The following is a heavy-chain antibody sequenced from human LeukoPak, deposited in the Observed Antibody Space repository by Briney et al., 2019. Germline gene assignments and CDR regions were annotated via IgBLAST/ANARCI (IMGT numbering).Heavy chain of an antibody. CDR1: GFTFSNYW. V-gene: IGHV3-7*01. J-gene: IGHJ4*02. CDR3: ARVQGSSGPGIFEY. D-gene: IGHD6-19*01. CDR2: IKQDGSEK. Sequence: PRGSLRLSCAASGFTFSNYWMSWVRQAPGKGLEWVANIKQDGSEKFYVDSVKGRLTISRDNAKNSLYLQMNSLRVEDTAVYYCARVQGSSGPGIFEYWGQGTLVTVSS.